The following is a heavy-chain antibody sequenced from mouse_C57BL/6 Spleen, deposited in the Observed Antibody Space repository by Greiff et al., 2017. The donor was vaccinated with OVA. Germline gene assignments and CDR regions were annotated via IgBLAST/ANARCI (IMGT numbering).Heavy chain of an antibody. V-gene: IGHV7-3*01. CDR3: ARYDNGWFAY. CDR2: IRNKANGYTT. Sequence: EVMLVESGGGLVQPGGSLSLSCAASGFTFTDYYMSWVRQPPGKALEWLGFIRNKANGYTTEYSVSVKGRCTISRENSQSNLYLQMNALRAEDSAAFYCARYDNGWFAYWGQGTLVTVSA. D-gene: IGHD1-3*01. J-gene: IGHJ3*01. CDR1: GFTFTDYY.